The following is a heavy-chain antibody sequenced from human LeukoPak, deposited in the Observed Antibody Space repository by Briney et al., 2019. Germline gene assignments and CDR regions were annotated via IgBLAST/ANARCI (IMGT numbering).Heavy chain of an antibody. CDR2: ISGSGGST. J-gene: IGHJ4*02. CDR1: GFTFSSYG. Sequence: GGSLRLSCAASGFTFSSYGMSWVRQAPGKGLEWVSAISGSGGSTYYADSVKGRFTISRDNSKNTLYLQMNSLRAEDTAVYYCAKGYTIFGDFDYWGQGTLVTVSS. D-gene: IGHD3-3*01. V-gene: IGHV3-23*01. CDR3: AKGYTIFGDFDY.